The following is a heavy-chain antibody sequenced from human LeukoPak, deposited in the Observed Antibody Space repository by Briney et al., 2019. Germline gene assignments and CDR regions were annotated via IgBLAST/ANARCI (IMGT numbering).Heavy chain of an antibody. CDR3: ARDQYDTWSRRGNFDS. J-gene: IGHJ4*02. D-gene: IGHD3-3*01. CDR2: IKLDGSEK. Sequence: QPGGSLRLSCVASGFTFGKYWMSWVRQAPGKGLEWVANIKLDGSEKSYVDSVKGRFAISRDNTKNSLYLQMNSLRVEDTAVFYCARDQYDTWSRRGNFDSWGQGTLVIVSS. CDR1: GFTFGKYW. V-gene: IGHV3-7*03.